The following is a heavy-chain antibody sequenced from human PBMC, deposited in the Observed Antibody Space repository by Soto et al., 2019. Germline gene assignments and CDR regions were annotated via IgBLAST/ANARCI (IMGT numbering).Heavy chain of an antibody. CDR1: GGTFSSYT. CDR2: IIPILGIA. Sequence: ASVKVSCKASGGTFSSYTISWVRQAPGQGLEWMGRIIPILGIANYAQKFQGRVTITADKSTSTAYMELSSLRSEDTAVYYCARNRKSDYYYYYMDVWGKGTTVTVSS. V-gene: IGHV1-69*02. CDR3: ARNRKSDYYYYYMDV. J-gene: IGHJ6*03.